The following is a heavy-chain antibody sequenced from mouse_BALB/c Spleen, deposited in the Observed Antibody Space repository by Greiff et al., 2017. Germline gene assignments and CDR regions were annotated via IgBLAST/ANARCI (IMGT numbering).Heavy chain of an antibody. Sequence: VQLKESGPGLVKPSQSLSLTCSVTGYSITSGYYWNWIRQFPGNKLEWMGYISYDGSNNYNPSLKNRISITRDTSKNQFFLKLNSVTTEDTATYYCAIAPYWYFDVWGAGTTVTVSS. J-gene: IGHJ1*01. V-gene: IGHV3-6*02. CDR3: AIAPYWYFDV. CDR2: ISYDGSN. CDR1: GYSITSGYY.